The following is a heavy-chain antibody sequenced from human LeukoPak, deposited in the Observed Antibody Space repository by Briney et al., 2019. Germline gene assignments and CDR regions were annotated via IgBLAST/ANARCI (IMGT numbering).Heavy chain of an antibody. CDR1: GYTLTSYG. CDR3: ARDGARYCSSTSCYEDY. CDR2: ISAYNGNT. J-gene: IGHJ4*02. V-gene: IGHV1-18*01. Sequence: ASVKVSCKASGYTLTSYGISWVRQAPGQGLEWMGWISAYNGNTNYAQKLQGRVTMTTDTSTSTAYMELRSLRSDDTAVYYCARDGARYCSSTSCYEDYWGQGTLVTVSS. D-gene: IGHD2-2*01.